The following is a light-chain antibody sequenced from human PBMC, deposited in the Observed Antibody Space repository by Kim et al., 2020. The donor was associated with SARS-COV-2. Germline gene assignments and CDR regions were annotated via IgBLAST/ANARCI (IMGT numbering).Light chain of an antibody. CDR3: QQYGASPRT. CDR2: HAS. J-gene: IGKJ1*01. CDR1: QSVTDND. Sequence: SPGRRSGLSCGPTQSVTDNDLAWNQQTPGLAPRLLIYHASIRATGIPARFSGSGSGTDFTLTISSLEPEDFALYYCQQYGASPRTFGQGTKVDIK. V-gene: IGKV3D-20*01.